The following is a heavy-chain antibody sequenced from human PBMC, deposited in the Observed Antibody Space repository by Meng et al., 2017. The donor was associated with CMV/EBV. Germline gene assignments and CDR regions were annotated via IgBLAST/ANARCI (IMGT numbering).Heavy chain of an antibody. CDR2: IIPILGIA. CDR3: ARGPTIFGVVTSFDY. CDR1: GGTFSSYA. Sequence: SVKVSCKASGGTFSSYAISWVRQAPGQGLEWMGGIIPILGIANYAQKFQGRVTITADKSTSTAYMELSSLRSEDAAVYYCARGPTIFGVVTSFDYWGQGTLVTVSS. V-gene: IGHV1-69*10. D-gene: IGHD3-3*01. J-gene: IGHJ4*02.